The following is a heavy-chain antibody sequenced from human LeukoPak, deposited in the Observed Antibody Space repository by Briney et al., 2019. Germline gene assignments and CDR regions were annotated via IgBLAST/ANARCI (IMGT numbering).Heavy chain of an antibody. Sequence: PGGSLRLSCATSGFTFSSYWTHWVRQAPGKGLVWVSRINSDESTTTYADSVKGRFTISRDNAKNTLYLLNSLRAEDTAVYYCVRVKVGSWDWFDPWGQGTLVTVSS. CDR1: GFTFSSYW. V-gene: IGHV3-74*01. J-gene: IGHJ5*02. CDR2: INSDESTT. D-gene: IGHD1-26*01. CDR3: VRVKVGSWDWFDP.